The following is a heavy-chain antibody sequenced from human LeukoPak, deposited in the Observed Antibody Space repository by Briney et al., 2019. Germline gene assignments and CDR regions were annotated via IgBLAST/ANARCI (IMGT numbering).Heavy chain of an antibody. V-gene: IGHV1-46*01. CDR1: GYTFTSYY. CDR3: ARLGGTLRVDY. CDR2: INPSADST. D-gene: IGHD4-23*01. Sequence: ASVKVSCKASGYTFTSYYMHWVRQAPGQGLEWMGMINPSADSTNYAQKFQGRVTMTRDTSTSTVYMELSSLRSEDTAVYYCARLGGTLRVDYWGQGTLVTVSS. J-gene: IGHJ4*02.